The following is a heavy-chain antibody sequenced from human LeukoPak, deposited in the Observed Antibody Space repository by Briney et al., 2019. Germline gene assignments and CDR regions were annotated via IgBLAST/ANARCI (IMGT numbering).Heavy chain of an antibody. CDR2: IYHSGST. Sequence: SQTLSLTCAVSGGSISSGGYSWSWIRQPPGKGLEWIGYIYHSGSTYYNPSLKSRVTISVDRSKNQFSLKLSSVTAADTAVYYCALKEGRIVATTFDYWGQGTLVTVSS. CDR1: GGSISSGGYS. J-gene: IGHJ4*02. D-gene: IGHD5-12*01. V-gene: IGHV4-30-2*01. CDR3: ALKEGRIVATTFDY.